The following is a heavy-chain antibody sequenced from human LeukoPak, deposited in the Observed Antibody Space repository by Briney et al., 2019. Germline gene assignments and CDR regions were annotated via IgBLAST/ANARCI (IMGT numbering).Heavy chain of an antibody. V-gene: IGHV3-30*03. Sequence: GTSLRLSCAASGFTFTNYGMHWVRQAPGKGLEWVALITYDGYYKYYSDSVKGRLTISRDISKNTLYLQMNSLRAEDTAFYYCARDSIVGATTGAFDIWGQGTMVTVSS. CDR3: ARDSIVGATTGAFDI. CDR1: GFTFTNYG. J-gene: IGHJ3*02. CDR2: ITYDGYYK. D-gene: IGHD1-26*01.